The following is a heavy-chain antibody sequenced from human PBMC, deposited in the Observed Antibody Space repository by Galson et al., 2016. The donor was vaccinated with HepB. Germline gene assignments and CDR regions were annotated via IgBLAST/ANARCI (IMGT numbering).Heavy chain of an antibody. CDR2: IYHSGKT. Sequence: SETLSLTCAVSGDSISSTNWWSWVRQPPLKGLEWIGEIYHSGKTNYHPSLKSRVTISVDKSKNQLSLKLGSVTAADTAVYYCARDSGSAAANTFFLFGLWGQGTLVTVSS. D-gene: IGHD6-13*01. CDR3: ARDSGSAAANTFFLFGL. CDR1: GDSISSTNW. J-gene: IGHJ4*02. V-gene: IGHV4-4*02.